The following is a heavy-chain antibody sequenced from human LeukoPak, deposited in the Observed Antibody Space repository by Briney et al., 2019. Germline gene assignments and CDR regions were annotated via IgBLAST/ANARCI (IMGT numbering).Heavy chain of an antibody. D-gene: IGHD3-10*01. V-gene: IGHV1-2*02. CDR2: INPNSGGT. CDR1: GYTFTGYY. Sequence: GASVKVSCKASGYTFTGYYMHWVRQAPGQGLEWMGWINPNSGGTNYVQKFQGRVTMTRDMSISTAYMELSRLRSDDTAVYYCARGAKFLITMVRGVYYFDYWGQGTLVTVSS. CDR3: ARGAKFLITMVRGVYYFDY. J-gene: IGHJ4*02.